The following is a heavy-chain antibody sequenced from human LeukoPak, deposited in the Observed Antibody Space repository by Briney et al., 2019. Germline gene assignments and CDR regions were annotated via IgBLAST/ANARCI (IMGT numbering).Heavy chain of an antibody. CDR3: ASGAYSGYDRGYFDY. D-gene: IGHD5-12*01. V-gene: IGHV1-46*01. Sequence: KVXCKASGYTFTSYYMHWVRQAPGQGLEWMGIINPSGGSTSYAQKFQGRVTMTRDTSTSTVYMELSSLRSEDTAVYYCASGAYSGYDRGYFDYWGQGTLVTVSS. CDR2: INPSGGST. J-gene: IGHJ4*02. CDR1: GYTFTSYY.